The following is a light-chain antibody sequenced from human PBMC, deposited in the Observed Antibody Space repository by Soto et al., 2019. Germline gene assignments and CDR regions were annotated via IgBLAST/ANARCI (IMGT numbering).Light chain of an antibody. J-gene: IGKJ2*01. CDR2: WAS. CDR1: QSVLYSSNNKSY. CDR3: QQYYTTPYT. Sequence: DIVMTQCPDSLTVPLGERATINCKSIQSVLYSSNNKSYLAWYQHKPGQPPKVLIYWASTRESGVPDRFSGSGSGTDFTLTISSLQSDDVAVYYCQQYYTTPYTFGQGTKLEIK. V-gene: IGKV4-1*01.